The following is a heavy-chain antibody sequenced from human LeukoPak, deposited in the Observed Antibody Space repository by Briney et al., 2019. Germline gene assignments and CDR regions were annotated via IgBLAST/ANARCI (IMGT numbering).Heavy chain of an antibody. CDR1: GLTFISYV. Sequence: PGGSLRLCCAAYGLTFISYVMGWVRQAPGRGLGCVSAISSSGGGTYYADAVKRRFTITRNKSNNTLYLQMISLMAEDAAVDYCSKDADILTGYYDYWGQGTLVTVSS. J-gene: IGHJ4*02. D-gene: IGHD3-9*01. CDR2: ISSSGGGT. V-gene: IGHV3-23*01. CDR3: SKDADILTGYYDY.